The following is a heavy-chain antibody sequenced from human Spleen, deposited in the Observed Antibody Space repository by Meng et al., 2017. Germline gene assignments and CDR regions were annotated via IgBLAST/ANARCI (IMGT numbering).Heavy chain of an antibody. V-gene: IGHV5-51*01. J-gene: IGHJ4*02. D-gene: IGHD3-3*01. CDR2: VYPGDSDT. CDR1: GYDFNNYW. CDR3: ARVFGTGSIDY. Sequence: KVSCKATGYDFNNYWIGWVRQMPGKGLEWMGIVYPGDSDTRYSPSFQGQVTISADKSISTAYLQWSSLKASDTAMYYCARVFGTGSIDYWGQGTLVTVSS.